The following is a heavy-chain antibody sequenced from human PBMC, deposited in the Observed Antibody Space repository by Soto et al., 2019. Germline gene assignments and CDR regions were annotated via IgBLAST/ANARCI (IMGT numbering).Heavy chain of an antibody. CDR3: AKTWHDFGSDQRGNDFDY. J-gene: IGHJ4*02. D-gene: IGHD3-3*01. CDR2: ISGSGGST. CDR1: GFTFSNYA. Sequence: EVQLLESGGGLVQPGGSLILSCAASGFTFSNYAMSWFRQAPGKGLEWVSGISGSGGSTYYAVSVKGRFTISRDNSKNTLYLQMNGLRAEDTAVYYCAKTWHDFGSDQRGNDFDYWGQGTLVTVSS. V-gene: IGHV3-23*01.